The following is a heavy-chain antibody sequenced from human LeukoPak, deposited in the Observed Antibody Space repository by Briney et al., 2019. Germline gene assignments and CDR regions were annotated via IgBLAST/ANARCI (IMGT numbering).Heavy chain of an antibody. V-gene: IGHV4-39*01. Sequence: SETLSLTCTVSGGFIRDSGYYWGWIRQPPGKGLEWIGTVFYSGRTYYNSSLQSRVTISVDTSKNQFSLRLSSVTPADTAIYYCARLSNDYGDYEGHYWGQGTLVTVSS. J-gene: IGHJ4*02. CDR2: VFYSGRT. D-gene: IGHD4-17*01. CDR3: ARLSNDYGDYEGHY. CDR1: GGFIRDSGYY.